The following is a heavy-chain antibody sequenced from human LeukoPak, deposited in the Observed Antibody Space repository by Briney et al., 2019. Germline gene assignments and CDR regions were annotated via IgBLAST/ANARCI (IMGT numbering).Heavy chain of an antibody. CDR1: GDSISSSSYY. J-gene: IGHJ1*01. V-gene: IGHV4-39*01. CDR2: IYYRGST. Sequence: SETLSLTCTIPGDSISSSSYYWGWIRQPPGKGLEWIGDIYYRGSTYYNPSLKSRVSISIDTSNNQFSLTLNSVTAADTALYFCARRRYYDSTGYLDWGQGTLVTVSS. D-gene: IGHD3-22*01. CDR3: ARRRYYDSTGYLD.